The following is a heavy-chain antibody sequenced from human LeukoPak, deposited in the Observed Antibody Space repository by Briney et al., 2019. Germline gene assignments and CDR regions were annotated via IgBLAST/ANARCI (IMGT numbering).Heavy chain of an antibody. CDR3: ARGHYDVLASSYKWTPDY. CDR1: GFTFNTFN. J-gene: IGHJ4*02. CDR2: INSGGDYK. Sequence: GGSLRLSCAPSGFTFNTFNMNWFRQAPGKGLDWVSSINSGGDYKYYADSVKGRFTTSRDNAKNSLSLQLSSLRVEDTAIYYCARGHYDVLASSYKWTPDYWGQGTLVTVSS. V-gene: IGHV3-21*01. D-gene: IGHD3-9*01.